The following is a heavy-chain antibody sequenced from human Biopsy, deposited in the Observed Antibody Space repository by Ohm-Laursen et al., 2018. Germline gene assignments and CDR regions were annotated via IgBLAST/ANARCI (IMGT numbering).Heavy chain of an antibody. CDR1: GFTFNNYG. CDR2: IFYDGGNT. Sequence: SLRLSCAASGFTFNNYGMQWVRQAPGKGLEWVAFIFYDGGNTYYADSVKGRFTISRDNAKNSLYLQMNSLRAEDTAVYYCARAYPPPGRRLVVVAGDFDCWGQGTRVTVSS. D-gene: IGHD2-15*01. V-gene: IGHV3-33*08. CDR3: ARAYPPPGRRLVVVAGDFDC. J-gene: IGHJ4*02.